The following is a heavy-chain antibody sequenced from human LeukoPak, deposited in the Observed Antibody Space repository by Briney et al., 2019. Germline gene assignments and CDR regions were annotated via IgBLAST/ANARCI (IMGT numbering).Heavy chain of an antibody. CDR2: ISGSGGST. CDR3: AKGSYSSSWYYLDD. D-gene: IGHD6-13*01. J-gene: IGHJ4*02. Sequence: PTGGSLRLSCAASGFTFSIYAMSWVRQAPGKGLEWVSDISGSGGSTHYADSVKSRFTISRDISKNTLYLQMNSLRAEDAAVYYCAKGSYSSSWYYLDDWGQGTLVTVSS. CDR1: GFTFSIYA. V-gene: IGHV3-23*01.